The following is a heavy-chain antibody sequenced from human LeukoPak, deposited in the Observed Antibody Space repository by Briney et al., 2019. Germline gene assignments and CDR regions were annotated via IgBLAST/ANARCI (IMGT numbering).Heavy chain of an antibody. CDR1: GFTFSNWS. CDR2: IRSDSSTI. CDR3: TKPARSGPFESH. Sequence: GGSLRLSCVASGFTFSNWSMHWVRQAPGKGLEWVAFIRSDSSTIYYADSVEGRFTISRDNAKNSVYLQMNSLRAEDTALYYCTKPARSGPFESHWGQGTLVTVSS. V-gene: IGHV3-48*01. D-gene: IGHD1-14*01. J-gene: IGHJ4*02.